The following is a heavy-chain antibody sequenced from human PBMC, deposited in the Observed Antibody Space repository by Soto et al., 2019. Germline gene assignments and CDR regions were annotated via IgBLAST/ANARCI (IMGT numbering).Heavy chain of an antibody. J-gene: IGHJ1*01. D-gene: IGHD1-26*01. V-gene: IGHV1-18*01. CDR3: AKIGGSYRPCDN. CDR1: GYTFTSYG. CDR2: ISAYDGKI. Sequence: QVQLVQSGAEVKKPGASVKVSCKASGYTFTSYGISWVRQAPGQGLEWMGWISAYDGKIEYAQKVQDRVTMTTDTSTSTAYMELRSLRSDDTAVYYCAKIGGSYRPCDNWGQGTLVTVSS.